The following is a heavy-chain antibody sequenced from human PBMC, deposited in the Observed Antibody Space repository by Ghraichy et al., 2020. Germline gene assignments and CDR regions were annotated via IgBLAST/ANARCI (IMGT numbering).Heavy chain of an antibody. CDR2: ISGTGDDT. J-gene: IGHJ6*02. CDR1: GFTFSSYA. Sequence: GGSLRLSCAASGFTFSSYAMSWVRQAPGKGLEWISGISGTGDDTYYADSVKGRFSVSRDNSKNTLSLQMSSLRAEDTALYYCAITPFGAYPYLYFGMDVWGQGRTVTVSS. V-gene: IGHV3-23*01. CDR3: AITPFGAYPYLYFGMDV. D-gene: IGHD3-10*01.